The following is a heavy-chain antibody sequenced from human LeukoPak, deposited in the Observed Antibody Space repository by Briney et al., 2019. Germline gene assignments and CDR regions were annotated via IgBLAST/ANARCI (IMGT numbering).Heavy chain of an antibody. J-gene: IGHJ5*02. V-gene: IGHV4-30-2*01. CDR3: AREALERRGFGWFDP. CDR1: GGSITSLGYY. CDR2: SYPSGTT. D-gene: IGHD1-1*01. Sequence: SQALSLTCTVSGGSITSLGYYWSWIRQPPGKGLEWIGYSYPSGTTSYSPSLKSRVTFSMDRSTNQFSLKLHSVTAADTAVYYCAREALERRGFGWFDPWGQGTLVTVSS.